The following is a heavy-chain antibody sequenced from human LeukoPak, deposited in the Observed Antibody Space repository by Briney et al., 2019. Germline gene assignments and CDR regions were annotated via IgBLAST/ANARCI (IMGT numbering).Heavy chain of an antibody. D-gene: IGHD3-3*01. CDR2: MNPNSGNT. CDR3: ARGRGRLRFLEWLSQYYFDY. Sequence: ASVKVSCKASGYTFTNYDINWVRQATGQGLEWMGWMNPNSGNTGYAQEFQGRVTITRNTSISTAYMELSSLRSEDTAVYYCARGRGRLRFLEWLSQYYFDYWGQGTLVTVSS. V-gene: IGHV1-8*03. J-gene: IGHJ4*02. CDR1: GYTFTNYD.